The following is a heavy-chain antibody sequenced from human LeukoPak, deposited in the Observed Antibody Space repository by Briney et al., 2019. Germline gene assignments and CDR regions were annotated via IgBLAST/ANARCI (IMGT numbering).Heavy chain of an antibody. CDR2: IIPIFGTA. D-gene: IGHD3-16*01. J-gene: IGHJ6*03. CDR3: ARVRGNDYYYYYMDV. CDR1: GGTSSSYA. V-gene: IGHV1-69*05. Sequence: SVKVSCKASGGTSSSYAISWVRQAPGQGLEWMGGIIPIFGTANYAQKFQGRVTITTDESTSTAYMELSSLRSEDTAVYYCARVRGNDYYYYYMDVWGKGTTVTVSS.